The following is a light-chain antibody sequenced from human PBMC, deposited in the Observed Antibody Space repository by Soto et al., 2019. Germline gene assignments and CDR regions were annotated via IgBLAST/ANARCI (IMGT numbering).Light chain of an antibody. J-gene: IGKJ5*01. CDR3: QQYEHWSSIT. Sequence: EIAMTQSPATLSVSLGERATLSCRASQYISYNLAWYQQRPGQAPSLLIYGASTRATGVPARFSGSGSGTDVLLGISGLQSEDSAVYYCQQYEHWSSITFGQGTRLEIK. CDR2: GAS. CDR1: QYISYN. V-gene: IGKV3-15*01.